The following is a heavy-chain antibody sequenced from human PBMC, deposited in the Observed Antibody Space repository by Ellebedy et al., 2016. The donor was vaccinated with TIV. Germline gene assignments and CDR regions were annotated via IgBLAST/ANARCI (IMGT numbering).Heavy chain of an antibody. D-gene: IGHD2-15*01. CDR2: IRYDGSNK. Sequence: PGGSLRLSCAASGFTFSSYGMHWVRQAPGKGLEWVAFIRYDGSNKYYADSVKGRFTISRDNSKNTLYLQMNSLRAEETAVYYCAKDRGWPRLGDVWGQGTTVTVSS. V-gene: IGHV3-30*02. CDR1: GFTFSSYG. J-gene: IGHJ6*02. CDR3: AKDRGWPRLGDV.